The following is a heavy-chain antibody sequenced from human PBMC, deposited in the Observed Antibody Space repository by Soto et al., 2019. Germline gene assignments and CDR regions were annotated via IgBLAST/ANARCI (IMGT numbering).Heavy chain of an antibody. V-gene: IGHV3-49*03. D-gene: IGHD6-13*01. CDR3: TREAAAGVHIDYYYYGMDV. J-gene: IGHJ6*02. Sequence: PGGSLRLSCTASGFTFGDYAMSWFRQAPGKGLEWVGFIRSKAYGGTTEHAASVKGRFTISRDDSKSIAYLQMNSLKTEDTAVYYCTREAAAGVHIDYYYYGMDVWGQGTTVTVS. CDR1: GFTFGDYA. CDR2: IRSKAYGGTT.